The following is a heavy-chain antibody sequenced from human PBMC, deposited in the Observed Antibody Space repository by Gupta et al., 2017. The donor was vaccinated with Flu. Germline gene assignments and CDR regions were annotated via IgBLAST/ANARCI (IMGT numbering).Heavy chain of an antibody. Sequence: QVQLVESGGGVVQPGGPLRLSCAASGFTLSGNAMHWVRQAPGKGLEWVAIIWYDGTKEYYADSVKGRCSISRDNSKNIMYLQMNSLRAEDTAVYYCARDFCSSTSCYSYHFDYWGQGTLVTVSS. CDR1: GFTLSGNA. J-gene: IGHJ4*02. D-gene: IGHD2-2*01. V-gene: IGHV3-33*01. CDR2: IWYDGTKE. CDR3: ARDFCSSTSCYSYHFDY.